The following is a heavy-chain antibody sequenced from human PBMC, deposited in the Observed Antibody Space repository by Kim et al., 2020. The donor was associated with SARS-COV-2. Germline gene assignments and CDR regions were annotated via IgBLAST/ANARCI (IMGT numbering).Heavy chain of an antibody. V-gene: IGHV3-53*01. D-gene: IGHD6-19*01. CDR3: SRGGYSSLEGSYYFDT. Sequence: GGSLRLSCAASGFTVSSNYMSWIRQAPGKGLEWVSVIYSSGSTYYADSAVGRFTIATDNYTKTSELQMMSMRAEEKAAYYCSRGGYSSLEGSYYFDTCG. CDR1: GFTVSSNY. J-gene: IGHJ4*01. CDR2: IYSSGST.